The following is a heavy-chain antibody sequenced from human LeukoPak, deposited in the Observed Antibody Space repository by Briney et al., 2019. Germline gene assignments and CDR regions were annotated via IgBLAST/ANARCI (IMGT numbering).Heavy chain of an antibody. CDR2: IYHSGST. Sequence: SETLSLTCTVYGYSISSGYYWGWIRQPPGKGLEWIGNIYHSGSTYYNPSLKSRVTISVDTSKNQFSLKLTSVTATDTAVYYCARSRRSWSTFDYWGQGTLVTVSS. CDR3: ARSRRSWSTFDY. J-gene: IGHJ4*02. V-gene: IGHV4-38-2*02. D-gene: IGHD6-13*01. CDR1: GYSISSGYY.